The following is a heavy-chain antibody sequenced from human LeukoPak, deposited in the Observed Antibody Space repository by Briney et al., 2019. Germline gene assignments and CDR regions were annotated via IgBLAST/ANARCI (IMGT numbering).Heavy chain of an antibody. CDR1: GFTFDDYA. Sequence: GGSLRLSCAASGFTFDDYAMHWVRQAPGKGLEWVSGISWNSGSIGYADSVKGRFTISRDNAKNSLYLQMNSLRAEDTALYYCAKDTADSSGYYLEETLGGYDAFDIWGQGTMVTVSS. V-gene: IGHV3-9*01. D-gene: IGHD3-22*01. J-gene: IGHJ3*02. CDR2: ISWNSGSI. CDR3: AKDTADSSGYYLEETLGGYDAFDI.